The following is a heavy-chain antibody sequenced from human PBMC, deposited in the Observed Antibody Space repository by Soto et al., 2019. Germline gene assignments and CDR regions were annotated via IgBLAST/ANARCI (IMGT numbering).Heavy chain of an antibody. CDR1: GFTVATTG. CDR2: ISHSGTSK. V-gene: IGHV3-30*18. CDR3: AKDWGSSGWFNWFNP. D-gene: IGHD6-19*01. Sequence: QVQLVESGGGVVQPGESLKVACAASGFTVATTGMHWVRQAPGKGLEWVAMISHSGTSKVYIDSVQGRFTISRDNAKTNLYLQMSSLRPEDTAIYYCAKDWGSSGWFNWFNPWGQGVLVTVSS. J-gene: IGHJ5*02.